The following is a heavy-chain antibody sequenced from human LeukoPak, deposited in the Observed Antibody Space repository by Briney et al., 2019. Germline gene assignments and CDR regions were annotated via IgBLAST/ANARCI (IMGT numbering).Heavy chain of an antibody. CDR1: GFTFSDYY. CDR2: ISSSSSYT. CDR3: ASLAAAGTSAFDI. V-gene: IGHV3-11*06. Sequence: GGSLRPSCAASGFTFSDYYMSWIRQAPGKGLEWVSYISSSSSYTNYADSVKGRFTISRDNAKNSLYLQMNSLRAEDTAVYYYASLAAAGTSAFDIWGQGTMVTVSS. J-gene: IGHJ3*02. D-gene: IGHD6-13*01.